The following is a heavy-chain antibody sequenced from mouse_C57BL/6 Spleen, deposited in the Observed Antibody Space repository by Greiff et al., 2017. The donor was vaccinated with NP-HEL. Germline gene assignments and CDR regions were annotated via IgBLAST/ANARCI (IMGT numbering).Heavy chain of an antibody. CDR3: ARDLGITTDYFDY. D-gene: IGHD1-1*01. CDR1: GFTFSSYA. Sequence: DVQLVESGGGLVKPGGSLKLSCAASGFTFSSYAMSWVRQTPEKRLEWVATISDGGSYTYSPDNVKGRFTISRDNAKNNLYLQMSHLKSEDTAMYYCARDLGITTDYFDYWGQGTTLTVSS. CDR2: ISDGGSYT. J-gene: IGHJ2*01. V-gene: IGHV5-4*01.